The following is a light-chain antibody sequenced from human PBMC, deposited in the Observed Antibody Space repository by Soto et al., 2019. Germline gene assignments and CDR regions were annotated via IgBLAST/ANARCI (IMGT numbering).Light chain of an antibody. CDR2: DAS. Sequence: EIVVTQSPATLSLSPGERATLSCRASQSVSSSLAWYQQKPGQAPRLLIYDASTRATDIPARFSGSGSGTDFTLTTSSLEPEDFAVYYCQPRSNWPLTFGGGTKVEIK. J-gene: IGKJ4*01. CDR1: QSVSSS. CDR3: QPRSNWPLT. V-gene: IGKV3-11*01.